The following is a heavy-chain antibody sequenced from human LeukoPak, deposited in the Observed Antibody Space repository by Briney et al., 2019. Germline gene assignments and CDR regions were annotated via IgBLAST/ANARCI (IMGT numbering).Heavy chain of an antibody. Sequence: GRSLRLSCAASGFTFSSYAMHWVRQAPGKGLEWVGRMKSKGSGGTTDYAAPVKGRFTISRDDSKNTLFLQMSSLQAEDTAVYYCAWDGTFYYDMAVWGQGTTVTVS. D-gene: IGHD1-26*01. J-gene: IGHJ6*02. CDR3: AWDGTFYYDMAV. CDR2: MKSKGSGGTT. V-gene: IGHV3-15*01. CDR1: GFTFSSYA.